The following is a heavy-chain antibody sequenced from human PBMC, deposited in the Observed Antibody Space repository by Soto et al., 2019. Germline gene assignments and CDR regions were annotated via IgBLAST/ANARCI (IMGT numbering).Heavy chain of an antibody. CDR1: GYSISSGYY. D-gene: IGHD3-10*01. CDR2: IYHSGST. J-gene: IGHJ1*01. V-gene: IGHV4-38-2*02. CDR3: ARDSSNGSGTHVY. Sequence: SETLSLTCAVSGYSISSGYYWGWIRQPPGKGLEWIGSIYHSGSTYYNPSLKSRVTILLDTSKNQFSLRLTSVTAADTAVYYCARDSSNGSGTHVYGGQGNLVTVSS.